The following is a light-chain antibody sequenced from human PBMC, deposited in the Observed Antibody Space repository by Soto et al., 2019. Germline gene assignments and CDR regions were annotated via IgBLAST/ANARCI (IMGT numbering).Light chain of an antibody. CDR3: QQYGSSPET. Sequence: EIVLTQSPGTLSLSPGERATLSCRASQSVSSNYLAWYQQKPGQAPRLLIYGASSRATGIPDRFSGSGSGTDFTLTISRLEPEDFAVYDCQQYGSSPETFGQGTKMEI. J-gene: IGKJ1*01. V-gene: IGKV3-20*01. CDR1: QSVSSNY. CDR2: GAS.